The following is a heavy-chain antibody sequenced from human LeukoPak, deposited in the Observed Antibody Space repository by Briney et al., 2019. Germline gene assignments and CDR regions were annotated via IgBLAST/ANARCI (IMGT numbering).Heavy chain of an antibody. CDR3: ARGRTLNYYGSGSYLYYYGMDV. Sequence: SETLSLTCTVSGGSISYYYWSWIRQSPGKGLEWIGYIYYNGSTNYNPSLKSRVTISVDTSKNQFSLKLSSVTAADTAVYYCARGRTLNYYGSGSYLYYYGMDVWGKGTTVTVSS. D-gene: IGHD3-10*01. CDR1: GGSISYYY. CDR2: IYYNGST. V-gene: IGHV4-59*12. J-gene: IGHJ6*04.